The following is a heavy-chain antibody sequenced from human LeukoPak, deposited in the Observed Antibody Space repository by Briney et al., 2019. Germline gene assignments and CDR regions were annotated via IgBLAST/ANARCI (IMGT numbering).Heavy chain of an antibody. CDR1: GFTFTTYG. CDR3: AQIPHSGYDVRGYYSFDY. V-gene: IGHV3-23*01. D-gene: IGHD5-12*01. CDR2: ISGSGGFT. Sequence: PGGSLRLSCAASGFTFTTYGLSWVRQAPGKGLEWVSDISGSGGFTYYADSVKGRFTISRDNSKNKQYQQIKSSRADDTAIHYRAQIPHSGYDVRGYYSFDYWGEGALVTVSP. J-gene: IGHJ4*02.